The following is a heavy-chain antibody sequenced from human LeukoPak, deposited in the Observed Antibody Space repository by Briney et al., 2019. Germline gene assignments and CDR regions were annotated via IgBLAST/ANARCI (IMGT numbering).Heavy chain of an antibody. J-gene: IGHJ4*02. CDR3: ARTLSGHYDVLTGYEFGYFDY. CDR1: GYTFTGYY. D-gene: IGHD3-9*01. Sequence: SVKVSCKASGYTFTGYYMHWVRQAPGQGLEWMGGIIPIFGTANYAQKFQGRVTITADESTSTAYMELSSLRSEDTAVYYCARTLSGHYDVLTGYEFGYFDYWGQGTLVTVSS. CDR2: IIPIFGTA. V-gene: IGHV1-69*13.